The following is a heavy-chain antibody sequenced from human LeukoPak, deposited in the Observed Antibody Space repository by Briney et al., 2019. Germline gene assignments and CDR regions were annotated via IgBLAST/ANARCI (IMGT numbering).Heavy chain of an antibody. V-gene: IGHV5-10-1*01. CDR1: GYSFTSYW. Sequence: GESLMISCKGPGYSFTSYWISWVRQMPGQGLEWMGRIDPSDSYTNYSPSFQGHVTISADKSISTAYLQWSSLKASDTAMYYCARDLGYYGSGSSRFDPWGQGTLVTVSS. D-gene: IGHD3-10*01. CDR2: IDPSDSYT. CDR3: ARDLGYYGSGSSRFDP. J-gene: IGHJ5*02.